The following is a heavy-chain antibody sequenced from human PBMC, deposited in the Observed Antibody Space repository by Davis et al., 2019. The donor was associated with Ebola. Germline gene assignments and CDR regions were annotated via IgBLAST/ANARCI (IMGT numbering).Heavy chain of an antibody. D-gene: IGHD3-22*01. J-gene: IGHJ6*02. V-gene: IGHV1-69*13. Sequence: SVKVSCKASGGTFSSYAISWVRQAPGQGLEWMGGIIPIFGTTNYAQKFQGRVTITADESTSTAYMELSSLRSEDTAVYYCAKSLVVVMDYYGMDVWGQGTTVTVSS. CDR3: AKSLVVVMDYYGMDV. CDR1: GGTFSSYA. CDR2: IIPIFGTT.